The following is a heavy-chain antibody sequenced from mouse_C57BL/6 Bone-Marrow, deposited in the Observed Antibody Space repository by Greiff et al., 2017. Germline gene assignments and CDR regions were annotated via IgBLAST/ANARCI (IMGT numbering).Heavy chain of an antibody. CDR1: GYAFSRSW. Sequence: VQLQQSGPDLVKPGASVKISCKASGYAFSRSWMNWVKQRPGKGLEWIGRISPGGGDTTYNGKFKGKAHLTADKSSSTAYMLLSSLTYEDAAVYYCARMNPWFADWGQGTLVTVSA. J-gene: IGHJ3*01. CDR3: ARMNPWFAD. V-gene: IGHV1-82*01. CDR2: ISPGGGDT.